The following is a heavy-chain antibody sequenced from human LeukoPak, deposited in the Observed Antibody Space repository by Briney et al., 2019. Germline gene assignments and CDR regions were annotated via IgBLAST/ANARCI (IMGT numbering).Heavy chain of an antibody. D-gene: IGHD2-2*03. CDR2: INAGNGNT. V-gene: IGHV1-3*01. CDR1: GYTFTSYA. CDR3: ASQFGYCSSTSCGVEIDY. Sequence: ASVKVSCKASGYTFTSYAMHWVRQAPGQRLEWMGWINAGNGNTKYSQKFQGRVTITRDTSASTDYMELSSLRSEDTAVYYCASQFGYCSSTSCGVEIDYWGQGTLVTVSS. J-gene: IGHJ4*02.